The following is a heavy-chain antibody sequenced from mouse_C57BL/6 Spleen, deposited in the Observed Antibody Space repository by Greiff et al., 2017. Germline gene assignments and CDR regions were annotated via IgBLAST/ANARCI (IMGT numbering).Heavy chain of an antibody. CDR1: GFTFSDYG. CDR2: ISSGSSTI. Sequence: VQLKESGGGLVKPGGSLKLSCAASGFTFSDYGMHWVRQAPETGLEWVAYISSGSSTIYYAYTVKGRFTISRDNAKNTLFLQMTSLRSEDTAMYYCARGRLPDYWGQGTTLTVSS. CDR3: ARGRLPDY. J-gene: IGHJ2*01. V-gene: IGHV5-17*01.